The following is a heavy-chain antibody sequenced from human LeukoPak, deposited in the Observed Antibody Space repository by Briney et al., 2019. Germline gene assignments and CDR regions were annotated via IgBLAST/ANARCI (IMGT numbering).Heavy chain of an antibody. Sequence: GGSLRLSCAASGFTFSSYAMHWVRQAPGKGLEWVSSISSSSSYIYYADSVKGRFTISRDNAKNSLYLQMNSLRAEDTAVYYCARFPGSGSWYWGQGTLVTVSS. CDR1: GFTFSSYA. D-gene: IGHD3-10*01. CDR3: ARFPGSGSWY. V-gene: IGHV3-21*01. J-gene: IGHJ4*02. CDR2: ISSSSSYI.